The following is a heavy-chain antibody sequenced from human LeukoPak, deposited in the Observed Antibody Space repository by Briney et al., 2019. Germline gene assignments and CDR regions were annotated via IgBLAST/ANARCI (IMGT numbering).Heavy chain of an antibody. V-gene: IGHV1-2*02. CDR2: INPNSGGT. Sequence: ASVKVSCKASGYTFTGYYMHWVRQAPGQGREWMGWINPNSGGTNFAQKFQGRVTMTRDTSISTAYMELSRLTSDDTAVYYCARGKFYYDSSGSCDYWGQGTLVSVSS. D-gene: IGHD3-22*01. J-gene: IGHJ4*02. CDR1: GYTFTGYY. CDR3: ARGKFYYDSSGSCDY.